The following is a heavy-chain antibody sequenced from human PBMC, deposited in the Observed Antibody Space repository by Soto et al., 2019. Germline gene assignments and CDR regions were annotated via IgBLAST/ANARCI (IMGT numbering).Heavy chain of an antibody. CDR1: GFTFSSYS. J-gene: IGHJ4*02. CDR2: ISSGSSYI. CDR3: ARESRQTYFDILTGPDY. D-gene: IGHD3-9*01. Sequence: GGSLRLSCAASGFTFSSYSMNWVRQVPGKGLEWVSSISSGSSYIYYADSVKGRFTISRDNAKNSLYLQMNSLRAEDTAVYYCARESRQTYFDILTGPDYWGQGTLVTVSS. V-gene: IGHV3-21*01.